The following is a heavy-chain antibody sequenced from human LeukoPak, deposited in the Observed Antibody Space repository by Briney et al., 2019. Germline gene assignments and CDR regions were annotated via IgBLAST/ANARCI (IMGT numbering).Heavy chain of an antibody. D-gene: IGHD1-26*01. CDR1: GGSISGYY. CDR2: LYYNRGA. J-gene: IGHJ6*02. Sequence: SETLSLTCTVSGGSISGYYWSWSRQAPGKGVEWIGNLYYNRGAWFKSSLKSRVTTSVDTSKNEFSLKLSSVTAADTAVYYCARPSRHVGPYYGMDVWGQGTTVTVSS. V-gene: IGHV4-59*08. CDR3: ARPSRHVGPYYGMDV.